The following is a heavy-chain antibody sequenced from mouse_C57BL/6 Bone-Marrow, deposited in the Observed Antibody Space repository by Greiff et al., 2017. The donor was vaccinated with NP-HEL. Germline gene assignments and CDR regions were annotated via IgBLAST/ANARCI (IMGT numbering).Heavy chain of an antibody. CDR1: GFTFSDYG. Sequence: DVHLVESGGGLVKPGGSLKLSCAASGFTFSDYGMPWVRQAPEKGLEWVAYISSGSSTIYYADTVKGRFTISRDNAKNNLFLQMTSLRSEDTAMYYGARGDTVVATKYAMDYWGQGTSVTVSS. D-gene: IGHD1-1*01. CDR3: ARGDTVVATKYAMDY. V-gene: IGHV5-17*01. J-gene: IGHJ4*01. CDR2: ISSGSSTI.